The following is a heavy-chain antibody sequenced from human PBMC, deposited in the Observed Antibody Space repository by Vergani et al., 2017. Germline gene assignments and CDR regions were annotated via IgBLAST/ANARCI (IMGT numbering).Heavy chain of an antibody. CDR2: IKSKTDGGTT. D-gene: IGHD2-8*01. CDR3: TTVNGEPPIGMDV. V-gene: IGHV3-15*01. J-gene: IGHJ6*02. Sequence: EVQLLESGGGLVQPGGSLRLSCAASGFTFSSYAMSWVRQAPGKGLEWVGRIKSKTDGGTTDYAAPVKGRFTISRDDSKNTLYLQMNSLKTEDTPVYYCTTVNGEPPIGMDVWGQGTTVTVSS. CDR1: GFTFSSYA.